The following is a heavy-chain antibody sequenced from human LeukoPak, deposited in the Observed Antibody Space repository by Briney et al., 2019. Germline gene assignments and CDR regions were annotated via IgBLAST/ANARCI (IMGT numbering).Heavy chain of an antibody. CDR1: GGTFSSYA. CDR2: IIPIFGTT. CDR3: ARENGGIAVAGTGLDY. V-gene: IGHV1-69*05. J-gene: IGHJ4*02. Sequence: ASVKVSCKASGGTFSSYAISWVRQAPGQGLEWMGGIIPIFGTTNYAQKFQGRVTMTRDMSTSTVYMELSSLRSEDTAVYYCARENGGIAVAGTGLDYWGQGTLVTVSP. D-gene: IGHD6-19*01.